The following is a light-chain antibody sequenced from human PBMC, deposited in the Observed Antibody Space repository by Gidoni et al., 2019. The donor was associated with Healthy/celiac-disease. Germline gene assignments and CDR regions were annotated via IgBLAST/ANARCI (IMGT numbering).Light chain of an antibody. Sequence: EIVMTQSPATLSVSPWERATLSCRASQSVSSNLAWYQQKPGQAHRLLIYGASTRATGIPARFSGSGSGTEFTLTISSLQSEDFAVYYCQQYNNWPPYTFGQGTKLEIK. CDR1: QSVSSN. V-gene: IGKV3-15*01. CDR2: GAS. J-gene: IGKJ2*01. CDR3: QQYNNWPPYT.